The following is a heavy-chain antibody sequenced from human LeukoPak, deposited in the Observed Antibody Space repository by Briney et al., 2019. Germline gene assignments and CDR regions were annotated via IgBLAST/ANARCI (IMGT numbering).Heavy chain of an antibody. D-gene: IGHD6-19*01. CDR1: GFTFSSYS. CDR3: ARADTVAGTYYFDY. J-gene: IGHJ4*02. V-gene: IGHV3-21*01. CDR2: ISSSSSYI. Sequence: GGSLRLSCAASGFTFSSYSMNWVRQAPGKGLEWASSISSSSSYIYYADSVKGRFTISRDNAKNSLYLQMNSLRAEDTAVYYCARADTVAGTYYFDYWGQGTLVTVSS.